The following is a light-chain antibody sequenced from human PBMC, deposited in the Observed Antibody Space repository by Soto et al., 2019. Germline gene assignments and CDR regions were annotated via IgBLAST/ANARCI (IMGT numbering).Light chain of an antibody. Sequence: DIQMTQSPSSLSASVGDRVTITCRASQRIRTSLNWYQHKPGKAPRLLIYAASTLQSGVPSRFSGSGSGTDFTLTISCLQSEDFATYYCQQYYSYPVTFGQGTKV. CDR1: QRIRTS. CDR2: AAS. V-gene: IGKV1-39*01. J-gene: IGKJ1*01. CDR3: QQYYSYPVT.